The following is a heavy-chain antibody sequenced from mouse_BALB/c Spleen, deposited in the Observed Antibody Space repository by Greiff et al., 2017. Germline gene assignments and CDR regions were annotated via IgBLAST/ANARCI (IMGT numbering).Heavy chain of an antibody. D-gene: IGHD2-12*01. CDR2: IWTGGGT. Sequence: VKLMESGPGLVAPSQSLSITCTVSGFSLTSYDISWIRQPPGKGLEWLGVIWTGGGTNYNSAFMSRLSISKDNSKSQVFLKMNSLQTDDTAIYYCVRDRYYKYYAMDYWGQGTSVTVSS. J-gene: IGHJ4*01. CDR1: GFSLTSYD. CDR3: VRDRYYKYYAMDY. V-gene: IGHV2-9-2*01.